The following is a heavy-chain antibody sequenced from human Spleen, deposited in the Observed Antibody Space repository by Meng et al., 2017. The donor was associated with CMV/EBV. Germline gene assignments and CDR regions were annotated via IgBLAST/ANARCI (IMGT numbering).Heavy chain of an antibody. D-gene: IGHD4-17*01. V-gene: IGHV1-18*01. CDR3: ARAGAAVTTHFDF. CDR2: VSAENGDT. Sequence: QIQLVQSGPELRRPGASVKVSCKASGYNFDIYGITWVRQAPGQGLEWVGWVSAENGDTDHGQKFQGRVTVTADTFTNTAYMEMRSLRSDDSAMYYCARAGAAVTTHFDFWGQGTLVTSPQ. J-gene: IGHJ4*02. CDR1: GYNFDIYG.